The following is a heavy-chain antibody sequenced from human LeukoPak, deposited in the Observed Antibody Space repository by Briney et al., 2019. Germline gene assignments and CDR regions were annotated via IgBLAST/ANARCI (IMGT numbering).Heavy chain of an antibody. Sequence: GASVKVSCKGIGYTFTRYDINWVRQAPGQGLEWMGWINPKTGGTNYAQEFQGRVTMTRDTSISTAYMELSSLRSDDTAVYYCARAQGTYGSGSYTAFWGQGTLVTVSS. CDR2: INPKTGGT. CDR1: GYTFTRYD. CDR3: ARAQGTYGSGSYTAF. D-gene: IGHD3-10*01. V-gene: IGHV1-2*02. J-gene: IGHJ4*02.